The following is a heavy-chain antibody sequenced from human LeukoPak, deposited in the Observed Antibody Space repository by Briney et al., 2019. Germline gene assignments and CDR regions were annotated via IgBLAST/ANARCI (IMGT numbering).Heavy chain of an antibody. D-gene: IGHD5-24*01. V-gene: IGHV3-21*01. CDR2: ISSSSSYI. Sequence: GGSLRLSCAASGFTFSRYSMNWVRQAPGKGLEWVSSISSSSSYIYYADSVKGRFTISRDNAKNSLYLQMNSLRAEDTAVYYCARGRDGYNKNDYWGQGTLVTVSS. CDR3: ARGRDGYNKNDY. J-gene: IGHJ4*02. CDR1: GFTFSRYS.